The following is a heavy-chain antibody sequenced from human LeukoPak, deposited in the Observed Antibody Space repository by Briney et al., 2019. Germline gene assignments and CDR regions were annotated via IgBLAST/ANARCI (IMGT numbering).Heavy chain of an antibody. CDR3: AREAYDDFWSGSWRYYYYMDV. CDR2: IKQDGSEG. Sequence: GGSLRLSCVASGFIFSNYWMTWVRQAPGRGLEWVASIKQDGSEGYYVDSVKGRFTISRDNAKNSLFLQMNSLRAEDTAVYYCAREAYDDFWSGSWRYYYYMDVWGKGTTVTVSS. D-gene: IGHD3-3*01. J-gene: IGHJ6*03. CDR1: GFIFSNYW. V-gene: IGHV3-7*01.